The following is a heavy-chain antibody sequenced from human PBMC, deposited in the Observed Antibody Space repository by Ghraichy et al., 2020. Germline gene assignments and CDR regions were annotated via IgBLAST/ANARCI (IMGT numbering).Heavy chain of an antibody. CDR3: ARALNYVGFDY. J-gene: IGHJ4*02. V-gene: IGHV4-30-2*01. CDR2: VYYDGST. Sequence: SETLSLTCAVSGGAISSSAYSWTWVRQPPEKGLEWIAYVYYDGSTYYNPSLKSRVPISLDNSKNPFSLELTSVTAADTAVYYFARALNYVGFDYWGQGTLVTVSS. D-gene: IGHD1-7*01. CDR1: GGAISSSAYS.